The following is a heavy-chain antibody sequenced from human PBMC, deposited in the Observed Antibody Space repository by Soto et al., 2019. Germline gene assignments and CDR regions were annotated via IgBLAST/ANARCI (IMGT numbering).Heavy chain of an antibody. Sequence: QRQLRESGPGLVKPSETLSLTCFVSGGSITGSSFSWAWIRQSPGTGLQWIGSLSYSGSTYYNPSLEGRVAISADTSKNAFSLELKLMTAADTATYFCARGLRWTRTFDFWGRGTLVTVSS. CDR2: LSYSGST. V-gene: IGHV4-39*01. J-gene: IGHJ4*02. D-gene: IGHD3-16*01. CDR1: GGSITGSSFS. CDR3: ARGLRWTRTFDF.